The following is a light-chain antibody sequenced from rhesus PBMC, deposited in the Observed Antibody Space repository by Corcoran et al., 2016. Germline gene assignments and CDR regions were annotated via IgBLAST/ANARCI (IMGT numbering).Light chain of an antibody. CDR1: QGISSY. CDR3: QQVNSNPWT. Sequence: DIQMSQSPSSLSASVGDRVTITCRASQGISSYLNWYQQKPGKAPKLLIYYANSLAIGDPSRFRGSGSGTDFTLTLSRLQPEDFATYYCQQVNSNPWTFGQGTKVEIK. J-gene: IGKJ1*01. CDR2: YAN. V-gene: IGKV1-32*02.